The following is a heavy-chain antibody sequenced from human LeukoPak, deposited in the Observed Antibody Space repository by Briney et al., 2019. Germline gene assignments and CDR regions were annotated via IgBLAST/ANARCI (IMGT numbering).Heavy chain of an antibody. CDR3: ARDSDDSSGYYGY. CDR1: GFTVSSNY. V-gene: IGHV3-53*01. CDR2: IYSGGST. Sequence: KAGGSLRLSCAASGFTVSSNYMSWVRQAPGKGLEWVSVIYSGGSTYYADSVKGRFTISRDNSKNSLYLQMNSLRAEDTAVYYCARDSDDSSGYYGYWGQGTLVTVSS. D-gene: IGHD3-22*01. J-gene: IGHJ4*02.